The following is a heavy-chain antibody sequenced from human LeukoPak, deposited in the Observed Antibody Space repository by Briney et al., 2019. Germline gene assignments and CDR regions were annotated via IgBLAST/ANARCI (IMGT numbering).Heavy chain of an antibody. D-gene: IGHD2-2*01. CDR3: ARDPDIVVVPAASLPTN. J-gene: IGHJ4*02. CDR1: GFTFRNYY. CDR2: ISYDGSNK. Sequence: PGRSLRLSCAASGFTFRNYYMHWVRQAPGKGLEWVAVISYDGSNKYYADSVKGRFTISRDNSKNTLYLQMNSLRAGDTAVYYCARDPDIVVVPAASLPTNWGQGTLVTVSS. V-gene: IGHV3-30*03.